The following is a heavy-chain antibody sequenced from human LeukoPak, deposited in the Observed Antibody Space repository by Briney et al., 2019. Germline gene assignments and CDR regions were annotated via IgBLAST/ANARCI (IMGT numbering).Heavy chain of an antibody. V-gene: IGHV3-23*01. CDR2: ISGSGGST. J-gene: IGHJ4*02. D-gene: IGHD2-15*01. Sequence: GGSLRLSCAASGFTLSSYAMSWVRQAPGKGLEWVSAISGSGGSTYYADSVKGRFTISRDNSKNTLYLQMNSLRAEDTAVYYCAKDLGYCSGGSCYRYFDYWGQGTLVTVSS. CDR1: GFTLSSYA. CDR3: AKDLGYCSGGSCYRYFDY.